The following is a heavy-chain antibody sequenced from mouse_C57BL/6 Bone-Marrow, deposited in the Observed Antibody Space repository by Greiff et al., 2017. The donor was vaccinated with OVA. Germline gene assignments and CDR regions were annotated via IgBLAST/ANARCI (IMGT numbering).Heavy chain of an antibody. CDR3: ARQLRLRSLFAY. V-gene: IGHV1-59*01. D-gene: IGHD3-2*02. CDR1: GYTFTSYW. J-gene: IGHJ3*01. CDR2: IDPSDSCT. Sequence: VKLQQPGAELVRPGTSVKLSCKASGYTFTSYWMPWVKQRPGQGLEWIGVIDPSDSCTNYNHKFKGKATLTVDTSSSTAYMQLSSLTSEDSEVSSCARQLRLRSLFAYWGQGTLVTVSA.